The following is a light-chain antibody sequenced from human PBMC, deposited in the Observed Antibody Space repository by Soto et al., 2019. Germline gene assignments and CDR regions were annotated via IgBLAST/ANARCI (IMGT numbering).Light chain of an antibody. CDR2: GAS. V-gene: IGKV3-20*01. CDR3: QQYGSSPPYT. CDR1: QSVSSNY. J-gene: IGKJ2*01. Sequence: EIVLTQSPDTLSLSPGERVTLSCRASQSVSSNYLAWYQQKPGQAPRLLIYGASSRATGIPDRFSGSGSGTDFTLTISRLEPEDFAVYFCQQYGSSPPYTFGQGTKLEIK.